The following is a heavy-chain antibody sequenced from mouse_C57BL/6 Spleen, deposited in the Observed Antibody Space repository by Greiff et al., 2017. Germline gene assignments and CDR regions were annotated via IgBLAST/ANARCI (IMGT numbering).Heavy chain of an antibody. J-gene: IGHJ2*01. D-gene: IGHD1-1*01. Sequence: VQLQQSGAELVRPGSSVKLSCKASGYTFTSYWMHWVKQRPIQGLEWIGNIDSSDSETHYNQKFKDKATLPVAKSSSTAYMQLSGLTSEDSAVYYGARVSSSYLDYWGQGTTLTVSS. CDR2: IDSSDSET. CDR1: GYTFTSYW. V-gene: IGHV1-52*01. CDR3: ARVSSSYLDY.